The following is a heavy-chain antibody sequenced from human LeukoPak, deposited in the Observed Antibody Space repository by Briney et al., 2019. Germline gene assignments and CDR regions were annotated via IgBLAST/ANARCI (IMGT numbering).Heavy chain of an antibody. D-gene: IGHD4/OR15-4a*01. CDR3: ARDRVRWFDP. CDR1: GFTFSSYA. V-gene: IGHV3-30*01. J-gene: IGHJ5*02. CDR2: ISYDGSNK. Sequence: GGSLRLSCAASGFTFSSYAMHWVRQALGKGLEWVAVISYDGSNKYYADSVKGRFTISRDNSKNTLYLQMNSLRAEDTAVYYCARDRVRWFDPWGQGTLVTVSS.